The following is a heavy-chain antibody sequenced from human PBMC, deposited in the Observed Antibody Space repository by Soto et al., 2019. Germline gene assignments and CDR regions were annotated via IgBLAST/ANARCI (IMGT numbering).Heavy chain of an antibody. CDR3: ARGGSYHELVSDH. Sequence: QVQLQESGPGLVKPSQTLSLTCTVSGGSISSGVYYWNWIRQYPGKGLEWIGYIYYSGSTYYNPSLKSRVXXSXDXXKNQFSLKLSSVTAADTAVYYCARGGSYHELVSDHWGQGTLVTVSS. CDR1: GGSISSGVYY. V-gene: IGHV4-31*03. CDR2: IYYSGST. J-gene: IGHJ4*02. D-gene: IGHD3-16*02.